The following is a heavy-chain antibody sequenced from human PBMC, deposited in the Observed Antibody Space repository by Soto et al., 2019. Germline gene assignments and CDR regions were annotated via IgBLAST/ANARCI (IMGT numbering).Heavy chain of an antibody. J-gene: IGHJ6*02. V-gene: IGHV3-53*01. D-gene: IGHD2-2*01. CDR1: RLTDISNY. CDR3: ARERGYCSSTSCSFYYYYYGMEV. Sequence: RLFGADARLTDISNYRSCVHKAPGKWLEWVSVSYSGGSTYYADSVKGRFTISRDNSKNTLYLQMNSLRAEDTAVYYCARERGYCSSTSCSFYYYYYGMEVWGPGTTVTVS. CDR2: SYSGGST.